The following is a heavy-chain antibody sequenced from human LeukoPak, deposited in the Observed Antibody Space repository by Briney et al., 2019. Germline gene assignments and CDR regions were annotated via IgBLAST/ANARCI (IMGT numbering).Heavy chain of an antibody. V-gene: IGHV1-69*01. D-gene: IGHD2-2*01. J-gene: IGHJ4*02. CDR2: IIPIFGTA. CDR3: AREISLGLHCSSTSCYGGGFDY. CDR1: GGTFSSYA. Sequence: ASVKVSCEASGGTFSSYAISWVRQAPGQGLEWMGGIIPIFGTANYAQKFQGRVTITADESTSTAYMELSSLRSEDTAVYYCAREISLGLHCSSTSCYGGGFDYWGQGTLVTVSS.